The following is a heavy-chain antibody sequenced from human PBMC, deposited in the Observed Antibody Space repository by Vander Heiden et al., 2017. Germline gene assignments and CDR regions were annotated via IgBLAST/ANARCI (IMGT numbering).Heavy chain of an antibody. CDR1: GFTFSSYE. D-gene: IGHD3-16*01. Sequence: EVQLVESGGGLVQPGGSLRLSCAASGFTFSSYEMNWVRQAPGKGLEWVSYISSSGSTIYYADSVKGRFTISRDNAKNSLYLQMNSLRAEDTAVYYCADFGGGNSVAFDIWGQGTMVTVSS. CDR3: ADFGGGNSVAFDI. V-gene: IGHV3-48*03. J-gene: IGHJ3*02. CDR2: ISSSGSTI.